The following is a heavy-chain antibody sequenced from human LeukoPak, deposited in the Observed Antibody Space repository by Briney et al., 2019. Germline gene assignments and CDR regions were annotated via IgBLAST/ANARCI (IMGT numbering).Heavy chain of an antibody. J-gene: IGHJ4*02. CDR2: IIPIFGTA. D-gene: IGHD3-9*01. Sequence: ASVKVSCKASGGTFSSYAISWVRQAPGQGLEWMGGIIPIFGTANYAQKFQGRVTITADESTSTAYMELSSLRSEDTAVYYCASGYDILTGEGSLDYWGQGTLVTVSS. CDR1: GGTFSSYA. CDR3: ASGYDILTGEGSLDY. V-gene: IGHV1-69*13.